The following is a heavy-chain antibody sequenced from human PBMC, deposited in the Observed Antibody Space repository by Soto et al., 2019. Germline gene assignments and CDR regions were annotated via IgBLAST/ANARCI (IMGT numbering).Heavy chain of an antibody. CDR3: ATDRYCSSTSCLFDAFDI. V-gene: IGHV1-24*01. Sequence: ASVKVSCKVSGDTLTELSMHWVRQAPGKGLEWMRGFDPEDGETIYAQKFQGRVTMTEDTSTDTAYMELSSLRSEDTAVYYCATDRYCSSTSCLFDAFDIWGQGTMVTVSS. D-gene: IGHD2-2*01. J-gene: IGHJ3*02. CDR1: GDTLTELS. CDR2: FDPEDGET.